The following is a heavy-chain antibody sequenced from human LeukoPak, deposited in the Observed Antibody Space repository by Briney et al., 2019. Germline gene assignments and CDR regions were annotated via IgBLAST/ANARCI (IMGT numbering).Heavy chain of an antibody. CDR3: AKVVALDIVVVVAATYCFDY. Sequence: GGSLRLSCAASGFTFSSYAMSWGRQAQGKGMEWVSAISGSGGSTYYEDSVKGGLTISRENSKNKLYLQINSLTAEDTAVYYCAKVVALDIVVVVAATYCFDYCGQGALFTVSS. CDR2: ISGSGGST. J-gene: IGHJ4*02. V-gene: IGHV3-23*01. CDR1: GFTFSSYA. D-gene: IGHD2-15*01.